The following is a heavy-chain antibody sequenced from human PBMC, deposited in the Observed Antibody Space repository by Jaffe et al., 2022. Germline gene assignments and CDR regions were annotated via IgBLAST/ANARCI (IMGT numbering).Heavy chain of an antibody. CDR3: ARDWLEPLDILTGAIPFDY. CDR1: GYTFTSYG. D-gene: IGHD3-9*01. CDR2: ISAYNGNT. J-gene: IGHJ4*02. Sequence: QVQLVQSGAEVKKPGASVKVSCKASGYTFTSYGISWVRQAPGQGLEWMGWISAYNGNTNYAQKLQGRVTMTTDTSTSTAYMELRSLRSDDTAVYYCARDWLEPLDILTGAIPFDYWGQGTLVTVSS. V-gene: IGHV1-18*01.